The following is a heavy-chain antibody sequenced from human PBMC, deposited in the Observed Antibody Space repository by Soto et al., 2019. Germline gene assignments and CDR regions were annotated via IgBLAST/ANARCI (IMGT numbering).Heavy chain of an antibody. J-gene: IGHJ5*02. CDR1: GGSISSYY. Sequence: SETLSLTCTVSGGSISSYYWSWIRQPPGKGLEWIGYIYYSGSTNYNPSLKSRVTISVDTSKNQFSLKLSSVTAADTAVYYCARATFSGQWELPLFWFDPWGQGTLVTSPQ. CDR2: IYYSGST. D-gene: IGHD1-26*01. CDR3: ARATFSGQWELPLFWFDP. V-gene: IGHV4-59*01.